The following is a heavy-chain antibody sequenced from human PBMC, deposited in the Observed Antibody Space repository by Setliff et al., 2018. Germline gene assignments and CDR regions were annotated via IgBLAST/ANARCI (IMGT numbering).Heavy chain of an antibody. V-gene: IGHV1-69*13. D-gene: IGHD5-18*01. CDR2: IMPKFGTP. J-gene: IGHJ6*03. CDR1: GGTFRDFA. Sequence: GASVKVSCKASGGTFRDFAISWVRQAPGQGLEWMGGIMPKFGTPNRSQKFQGRVTITADESTSTAYMELSGLTSEETAVYYCASHFLTVMKYYYYMDVWGKGTTVTVSS. CDR3: ASHFLTVMKYYYYMDV.